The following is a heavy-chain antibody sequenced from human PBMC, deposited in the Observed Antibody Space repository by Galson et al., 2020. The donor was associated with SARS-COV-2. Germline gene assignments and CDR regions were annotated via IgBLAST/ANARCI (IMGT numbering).Heavy chain of an antibody. V-gene: IGHV4-34*01. CDR3: AWDGGYCCSTSPCERRWFDP. CDR2: INHSGST. J-gene: IGHJ5*02. CDR1: GGFIGGYY. D-gene: IGHD2-2*01. Sequence: SETLLITCAAYGGFIGGYYWTWIRQSPGKGLEWIGEINHSGSTNYNPSLKSRVTISGDKSKNQFSLKLNSVTAADTAVYFCAWDGGYCCSTSPCERRWFDPWGQGILVTVSS.